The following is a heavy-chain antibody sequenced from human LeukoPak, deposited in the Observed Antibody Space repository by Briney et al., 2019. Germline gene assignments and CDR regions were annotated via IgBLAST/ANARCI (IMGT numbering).Heavy chain of an antibody. CDR2: IYDSGST. Sequence: SETLSLTCTVSVGSLSSYYWSWIRQPPGKGLEWIGYIYDSGSTNYNPSLKSRVIISVDTSKNQFSMKLSSLTAADTAVYYCARSGVGSSWFNWFDPWGQGTLVTVSS. CDR1: VGSLSSYY. V-gene: IGHV4-59*08. J-gene: IGHJ5*02. D-gene: IGHD6-13*01. CDR3: ARSGVGSSWFNWFDP.